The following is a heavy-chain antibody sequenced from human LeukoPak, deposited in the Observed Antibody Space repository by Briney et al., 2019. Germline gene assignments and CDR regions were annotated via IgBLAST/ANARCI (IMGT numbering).Heavy chain of an antibody. CDR2: MNHSGST. CDR1: GGSFSGYY. V-gene: IGHV4-34*01. D-gene: IGHD6-6*01. CDR3: ARLSIAARLFDY. J-gene: IGHJ4*02. Sequence: SETLSLTCAVYGGSFSGYYWSWIRQPPGKGLEWIGEMNHSGSTNYNPSLKSRVTISVDTSKNQFSLKLSSVTAADTAVYYCARLSIAARLFDYWGQGTLVTVSS.